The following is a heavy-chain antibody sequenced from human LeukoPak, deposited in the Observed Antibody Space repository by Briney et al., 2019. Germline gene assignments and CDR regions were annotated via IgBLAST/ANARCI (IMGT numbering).Heavy chain of an antibody. Sequence: ASETLSLTCAVSGGSLSGYYWSWIRQPPGKGLEWIGYIYYSGSTNYNPSPKSRVTISVDTSKNQFSLKLSSVTAADTAVYYCARQIGRYCSGGSCYLYYFDYWGQGTLVTVSS. J-gene: IGHJ4*02. CDR3: ARQIGRYCSGGSCYLYYFDY. CDR1: GGSLSGYY. CDR2: IYYSGST. D-gene: IGHD2-15*01. V-gene: IGHV4-59*08.